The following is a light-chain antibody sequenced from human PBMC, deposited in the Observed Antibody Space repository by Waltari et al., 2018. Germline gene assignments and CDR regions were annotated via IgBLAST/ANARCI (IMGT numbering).Light chain of an antibody. CDR1: QGGGGT. CDR2: GAS. CDR3: QHYVRLPAT. J-gene: IGKJ1*01. Sequence: EIVLTQSPGTLCLSPGERATLSGWASQGGGGTLAGYQQKPGQAPRLLVCGASSRATGIPDRLSGRGSGTELSLTSSRLGPVDFAVYYCQHYVRLPATLGQGTKGERK. V-gene: IGKV3-20*01.